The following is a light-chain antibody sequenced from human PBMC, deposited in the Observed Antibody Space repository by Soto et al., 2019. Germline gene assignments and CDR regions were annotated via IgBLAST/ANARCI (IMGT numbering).Light chain of an antibody. J-gene: IGKJ3*01. CDR2: GAS. Sequence: EIMMTQSPATLSASQGEGATLSCRASQSVSYNLAWYQHKPGQAPRLLIYGASTRVTGIPARFSGSGSGTEFTLTISSLQSEDFAVYYCQQYNDWPSFTFGPGTRVDI. CDR1: QSVSYN. V-gene: IGKV3-15*01. CDR3: QQYNDWPSFT.